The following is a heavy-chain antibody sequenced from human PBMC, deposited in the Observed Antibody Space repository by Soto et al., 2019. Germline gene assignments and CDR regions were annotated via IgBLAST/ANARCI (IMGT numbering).Heavy chain of an antibody. D-gene: IGHD3-10*01. CDR2: INHSGST. J-gene: IGHJ4*02. CDR1: GGSFSGYY. Sequence: SETLSLTCAVYGGSFSGYYWSWIRQPPGKGLEWIGEINHSGSTNYNPSLKSRVTISVDTSKNQFSLKLSSVTAADTAVYYCARGTIVRGVTSYYFADWRQRTLVTVSS. CDR3: ARGTIVRGVTSYYFAD. V-gene: IGHV4-34*01.